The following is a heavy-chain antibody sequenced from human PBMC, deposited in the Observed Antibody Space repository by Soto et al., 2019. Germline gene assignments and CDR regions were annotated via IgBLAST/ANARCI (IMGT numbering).Heavy chain of an antibody. CDR1: GDSVSSNSAA. CDR3: ARVSLEYSRSLCNDAFDI. Sequence: SQTLSLTCAISGDSVSSNSAAWNWIRQSPSRGLEWLGRTYYRSKWYNDYAVSVKSRITIKPDTSKNQFSLQLNSVTPEHTDVYYCARVSLEYSRSLCNDAFDIWGQGTMVTVSS. CDR2: TYYRSKWYN. D-gene: IGHD6-6*01. J-gene: IGHJ3*02. V-gene: IGHV6-1*01.